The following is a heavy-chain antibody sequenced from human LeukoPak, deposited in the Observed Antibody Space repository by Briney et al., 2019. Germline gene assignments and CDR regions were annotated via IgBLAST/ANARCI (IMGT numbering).Heavy chain of an antibody. CDR3: ARGGGSYYRVFDY. J-gene: IGHJ4*02. Sequence: SETLSLTCAVYGGSFSGYYWSWIRQPPGKGLEWIGEINHSGSTNHNPSLKSRVTISVDTSKSQFSLKLSSVTAADTAVYYCARGGGSYYRVFDYWGQGTLVTVSS. V-gene: IGHV4-34*01. CDR1: GGSFSGYY. CDR2: INHSGST. D-gene: IGHD1-26*01.